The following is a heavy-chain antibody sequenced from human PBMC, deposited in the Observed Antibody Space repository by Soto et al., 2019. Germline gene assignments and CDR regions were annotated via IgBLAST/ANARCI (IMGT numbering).Heavy chain of an antibody. CDR3: AKESNDFWSGYYKA. CDR1: GFTFSSYA. Sequence: RLSCAASGFTFSSYAMSWVRQAPGKGLEWVSAISGSGGSTYYADSVKGRFTISRDNSKNTLYLQMNSLRAEDTAVYYCAKESNDFWSGYYKAWGQGTLVTVSS. D-gene: IGHD3-3*01. CDR2: ISGSGGST. J-gene: IGHJ5*02. V-gene: IGHV3-23*01.